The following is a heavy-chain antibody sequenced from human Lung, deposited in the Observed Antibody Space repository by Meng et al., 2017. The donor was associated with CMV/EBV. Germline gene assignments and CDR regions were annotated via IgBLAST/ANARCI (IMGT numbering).Heavy chain of an antibody. V-gene: IGHV3-30*04. D-gene: IGHD4-23*01. J-gene: IGHJ6*02. CDR3: ARDVTTLGYSGMAV. CDR1: SGFTLSGYA. Sequence: GESLKISCVASSGFTLSGYAMHWVRQAPGKGLEWLALISYDGSTEYHADAVRGRFSISRDNSKNTLYVHMNSLRPEDTAIYYCARDVTTLGYSGMAVWGQGTTVTVSS. CDR2: ISYDGSTE.